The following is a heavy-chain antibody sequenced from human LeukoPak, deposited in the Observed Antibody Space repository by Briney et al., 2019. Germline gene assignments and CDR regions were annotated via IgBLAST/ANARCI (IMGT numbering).Heavy chain of an antibody. CDR2: FDPEDGET. CDR1: GYTLTELS. CDR3: ATGLLLGTHGIWFDP. V-gene: IGHV1-24*01. Sequence: ASVNVSCKVSGYTLTELSMHWVRQAPGKGLEWMGGFDPEDGETIYAQKFQGRVTMTEDTSTDTAYMELGSLRSEDTAVYYCATGLLLGTHGIWFDPWGQGTLVTVSS. J-gene: IGHJ5*02. D-gene: IGHD7-27*01.